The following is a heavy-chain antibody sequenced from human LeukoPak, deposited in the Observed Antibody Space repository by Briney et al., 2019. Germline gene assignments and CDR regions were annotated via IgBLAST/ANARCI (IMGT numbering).Heavy chain of an antibody. CDR1: GFTFSSHA. CDR3: AKYCVSASCASESHYYAMDV. D-gene: IGHD2-2*01. Sequence: GGSLRLACVASGFTFSSHAMSWVRLAPGKGLEWVSAISGGGERTYYADSVKGRFTISRDNSKNTLYLQLNSLGAEDTALYYCAKYCVSASCASESHYYAMDVWGQGTKVTVSS. J-gene: IGHJ6*02. V-gene: IGHV3-23*01. CDR2: ISGGGERT.